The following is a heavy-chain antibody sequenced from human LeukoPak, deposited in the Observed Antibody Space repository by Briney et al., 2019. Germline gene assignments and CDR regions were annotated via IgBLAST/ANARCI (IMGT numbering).Heavy chain of an antibody. Sequence: GGSLRLFCAASGFTVSSNYMSWVRQAPGKAVEWVSVIYSGGSTYYSDSVKGRFTISRDNSKDTMYLQMNSLRAEDTAVYYCARVPSDRIAGAGDDAFDIWGQGTMVTVSS. D-gene: IGHD6-13*01. J-gene: IGHJ3*02. CDR1: GFTVSSNY. CDR3: ARVPSDRIAGAGDDAFDI. CDR2: IYSGGST. V-gene: IGHV3-53*01.